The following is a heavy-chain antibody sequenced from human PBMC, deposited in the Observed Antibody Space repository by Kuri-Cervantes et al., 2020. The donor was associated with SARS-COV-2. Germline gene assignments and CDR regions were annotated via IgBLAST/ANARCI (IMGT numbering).Heavy chain of an antibody. J-gene: IGHJ5*02. V-gene: IGHV3-7*03. CDR2: IKQDGSEK. CDR3: ARARGYCTNGVCYLWFDP. Sequence: GESLKISCAASGFTFSSYWMSWVRQAPGKGLEWVANIKQDGSEKYYVDSVKGRFTISRDNAKNSLYLQMNSLRAEDTAVYYCARARGYCTNGVCYLWFDPWGQGTLVTAPQ. CDR1: GFTFSSYW. D-gene: IGHD2-8*01.